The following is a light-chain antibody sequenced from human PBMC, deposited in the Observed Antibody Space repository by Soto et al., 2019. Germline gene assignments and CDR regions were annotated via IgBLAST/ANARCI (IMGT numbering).Light chain of an antibody. CDR2: DAS. CDR1: QSVSSY. CDR3: QQYNNWPCT. J-gene: IGKJ2*02. Sequence: EIVLTQSPATLSLSPGERATLSCRASQSVSSYLAWYQQKPGQAPRLLIYDASNRATGIPARFSGSGSGTDFTLTISSLEPEDFAVYYCQQYNNWPCTFGQGTKLEIK. V-gene: IGKV3-11*01.